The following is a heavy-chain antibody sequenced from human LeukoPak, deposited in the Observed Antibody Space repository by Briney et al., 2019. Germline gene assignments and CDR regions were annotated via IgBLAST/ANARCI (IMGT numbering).Heavy chain of an antibody. CDR3: ARTQPLTWELHAFDI. D-gene: IGHD1-26*01. CDR2: INAGNGNT. CDR1: GYTFTSYA. Sequence: ASVKVSCKASGYTFTSYAMHWVRQAPGQRLEWMGWINAGNGNTKYSQKFQGRVTITRDTSASTAYMELSSLRSEDTAVYYCARTQPLTWELHAFDIWGQGTMVTVSS. V-gene: IGHV1-3*01. J-gene: IGHJ3*02.